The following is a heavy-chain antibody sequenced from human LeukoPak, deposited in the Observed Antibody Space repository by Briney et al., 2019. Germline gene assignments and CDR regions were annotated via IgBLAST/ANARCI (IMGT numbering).Heavy chain of an antibody. V-gene: IGHV3-30*02. CDR3: AKLLYWYIDL. CDR2: IRYDGSNK. Sequence: PGGSLRLSCAASGFTFNNYGMHWGREAPGKGLEWVAFIRYDGSNKYYADSVKGRFTISRDNSKNTLYLQMNSLRAEDTAVYYCAKLLYWYIDLWGRGTLVTVSS. D-gene: IGHD2-15*01. J-gene: IGHJ2*01. CDR1: GFTFNNYG.